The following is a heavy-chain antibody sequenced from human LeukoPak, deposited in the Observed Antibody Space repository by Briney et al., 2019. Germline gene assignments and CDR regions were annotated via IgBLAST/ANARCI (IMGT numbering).Heavy chain of an antibody. CDR3: ARAYPRYIAAPGTLDY. D-gene: IGHD6-13*01. V-gene: IGHV1-18*01. Sequence: GASVKVSCKASGYTFTSYGISWVRQAPGQGLEWMGWISAYNGNTNYAQKLQGRVTMTTDTSTSTAYMELRSLRSDDTAVYYCARAYPRYIAAPGTLDYWGQGTLVTVSS. CDR2: ISAYNGNT. CDR1: GYTFTSYG. J-gene: IGHJ4*02.